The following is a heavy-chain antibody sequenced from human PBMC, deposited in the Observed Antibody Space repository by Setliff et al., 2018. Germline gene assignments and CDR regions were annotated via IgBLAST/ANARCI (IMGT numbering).Heavy chain of an antibody. J-gene: IGHJ3*02. V-gene: IGHV4-34*01. CDR3: ARGRRITMIVVPPGVFDI. Sequence: ETLSLTCAVSGGSFSGYYWSWIRQPPGKGPEWIGEIDQSGITNYNPSLKSRVTISIDTSKNQFSLRLSSVTATDTAVYYCARGRRITMIVVPPGVFDIWGQGTMVTVSS. CDR1: GGSFSGYY. CDR2: IDQSGIT. D-gene: IGHD3-22*01.